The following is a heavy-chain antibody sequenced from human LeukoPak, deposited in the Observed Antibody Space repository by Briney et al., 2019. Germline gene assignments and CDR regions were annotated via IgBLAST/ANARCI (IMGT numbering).Heavy chain of an antibody. V-gene: IGHV3-30*18. CDR2: ISFDGSNK. Sequence: PGGSLRLSCAASGFTFSTYGMYWVRQAPGKGLEWVAVISFDGSNKYYVDSVKGRFTISRDNSKKTLYLQMNSLRTEDTAVYYCVKIDSSGSYYPPDYWGQGTLVTVSS. J-gene: IGHJ4*02. CDR1: GFTFSTYG. CDR3: VKIDSSGSYYPPDY. D-gene: IGHD3-10*01.